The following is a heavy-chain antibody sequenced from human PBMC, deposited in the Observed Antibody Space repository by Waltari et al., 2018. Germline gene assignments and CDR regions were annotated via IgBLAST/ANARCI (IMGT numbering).Heavy chain of an antibody. J-gene: IGHJ4*02. CDR1: GYPFRSYG. CDR3: ARPYSSGLTYYFDS. Sequence: QVQLVQSGAEVKKPGASVQVSCKTSGYPFRSYGITWVRRAPGQGREWMGWINTYNDNTKYAQKLQDRVTLTTDTSATTAYMELRSLTSDDTAVYYCARPYSSGLTYYFDSWGQGTLVTVSS. V-gene: IGHV1-18*01. CDR2: INTYNDNT. D-gene: IGHD2-21*01.